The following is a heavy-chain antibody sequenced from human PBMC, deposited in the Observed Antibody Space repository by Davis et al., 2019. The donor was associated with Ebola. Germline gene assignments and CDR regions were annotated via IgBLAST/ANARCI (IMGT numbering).Heavy chain of an antibody. D-gene: IGHD1-26*01. CDR2: ISGDGGST. J-gene: IGHJ6*02. Sequence: GESLKISCAASGFTFDDYAMHWVRQAPGKGLEWASLISGDGGSTYYADSVKGRFTISRDNAKNSLYLQMNSLRAEDTALYYCAKGGATTYYYYGMDVWGQGTTVTVSS. CDR3: AKGGATTYYYYGMDV. CDR1: GFTFDDYA. V-gene: IGHV3-43*02.